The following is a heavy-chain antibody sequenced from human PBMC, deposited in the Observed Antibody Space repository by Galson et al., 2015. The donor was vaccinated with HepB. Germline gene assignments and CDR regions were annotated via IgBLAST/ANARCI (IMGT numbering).Heavy chain of an antibody. Sequence: TLSLTCTVSGGSISSGSYYWSWIRQPAGKGLEWIGRIYASGSTNYNPSLKSRVTMSVDTSKNQFSLKLSSVTAADTAVYYCAGEPSLTGYQGHYYYMDVWGKGTTVTVSS. D-gene: IGHD3-9*01. CDR3: AGEPSLTGYQGHYYYMDV. J-gene: IGHJ6*03. CDR2: IYASGST. CDR1: GGSISSGSYY. V-gene: IGHV4-61*02.